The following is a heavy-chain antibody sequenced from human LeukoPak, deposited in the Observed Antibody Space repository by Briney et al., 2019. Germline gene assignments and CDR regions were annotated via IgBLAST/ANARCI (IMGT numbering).Heavy chain of an antibody. Sequence: ASVKVSCKASGYTFTSYYMHWVRQAPGQGLEWMGWINPNSGGTNYAQKFQGRVTMTRDTSISTAYMELSRLRSDDTAVYYCARERVFYGSGSKKDYYYYYMDVWGKGTTVTISS. CDR2: INPNSGGT. CDR3: ARERVFYGSGSKKDYYYYYMDV. V-gene: IGHV1-2*02. J-gene: IGHJ6*03. D-gene: IGHD3-10*01. CDR1: GYTFTSYY.